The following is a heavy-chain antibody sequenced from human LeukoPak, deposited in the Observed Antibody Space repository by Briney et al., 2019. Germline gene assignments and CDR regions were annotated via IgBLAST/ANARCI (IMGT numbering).Heavy chain of an antibody. CDR2: IRYDGSDK. Sequence: GGSLRLSCAASGFTFSSYAMHWVRQAPGKGLEWEAVIRYDGSDKYYGDSVKGRFTISRDNSKNTLYLQMNSLRPEDTAVYYCAKDWALYRDYVAYFESWGQGTLVTVSS. CDR1: GFTFSSYA. D-gene: IGHD4-17*01. CDR3: AKDWALYRDYVAYFES. J-gene: IGHJ5*01. V-gene: IGHV3-30*18.